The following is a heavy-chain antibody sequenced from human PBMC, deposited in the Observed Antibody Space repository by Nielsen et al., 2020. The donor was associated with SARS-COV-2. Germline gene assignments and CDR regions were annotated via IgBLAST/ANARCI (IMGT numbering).Heavy chain of an antibody. CDR1: GFTFTNNW. V-gene: IGHV3-7*01. Sequence: GVLKISCAASGFTFTNNWMTWVRQVPGKGLEWVANILQDGGEKSYVDSVKGRFTISRDNAKTSVYLQMNSLRAEDTAVYYCARHVYHGLDSWGQGTLVIVSS. D-gene: IGHD3-10*02. J-gene: IGHJ4*02. CDR3: ARHVYHGLDS. CDR2: ILQDGGEK.